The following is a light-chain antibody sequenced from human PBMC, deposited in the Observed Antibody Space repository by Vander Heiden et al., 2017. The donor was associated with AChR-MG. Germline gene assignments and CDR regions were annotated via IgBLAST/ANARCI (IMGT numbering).Light chain of an antibody. CDR1: QSVSSN. CDR2: GAS. CDR3: QQYTDWRLT. Sequence: EIVMTQSPATLSVSPGERATLSCRASQSVSSNLAWYQQKPGQAPRLLIYGASTRATGIPARFSGSGSGTEFTLTISSLQSEDFAVYYCQQYTDWRLTFGHGTKVDIK. V-gene: IGKV3-15*01. J-gene: IGKJ3*01.